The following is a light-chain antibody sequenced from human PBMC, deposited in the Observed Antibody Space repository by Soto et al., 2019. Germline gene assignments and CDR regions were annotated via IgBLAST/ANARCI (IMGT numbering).Light chain of an antibody. V-gene: IGKV3-15*01. J-gene: IGKJ1*01. CDR1: QSVSSN. Sequence: EIVMTQYPATLSVSPGERATLSCRASQSVSSNLAWYQQKPGQAPRRLIYDASTRATGIPARFSGSGSGTEFTLTISSLQSGDFAMYYCQQYDNWPPWTFGQVTKVDSK. CDR3: QQYDNWPPWT. CDR2: DAS.